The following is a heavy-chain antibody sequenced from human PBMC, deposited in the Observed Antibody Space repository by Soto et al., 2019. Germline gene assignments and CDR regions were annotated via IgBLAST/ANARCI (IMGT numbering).Heavy chain of an antibody. CDR1: GGSFSDYY. V-gene: IGHV4-34*01. CDR3: ARGLLPWFFDL. Sequence: QVQLQQWGAGLWKPSETLSLTCAVYGGSFSDYYWTWIRQPPGKGLEWIGEIYHTGSTNYNPSLKSRGIITVDTSKTQFSLKLSSVTAADTALYYCARGLLPWFFDLWGPGTLVTVSS. J-gene: IGHJ2*01. CDR2: IYHTGST.